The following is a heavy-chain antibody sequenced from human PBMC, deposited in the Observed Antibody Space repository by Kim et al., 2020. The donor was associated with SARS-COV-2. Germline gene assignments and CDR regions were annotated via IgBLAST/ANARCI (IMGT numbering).Heavy chain of an antibody. CDR3: ARDRLTVTSRFDY. Sequence: GGSLRLSCAASGFTFSSYAMHWVRQAPGKGLEWVAVISYDGSNKYYVDSVKGRFTISRDNSKNTLYLQMNSLRAEDTAVYYCARDRLTVTSRFDYWGQGTLVTVSS. CDR1: GFTFSSYA. J-gene: IGHJ4*02. CDR2: ISYDGSNK. D-gene: IGHD4-4*01. V-gene: IGHV3-30*04.